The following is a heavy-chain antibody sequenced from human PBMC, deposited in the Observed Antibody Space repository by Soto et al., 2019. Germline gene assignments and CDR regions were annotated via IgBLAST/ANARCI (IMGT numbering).Heavy chain of an antibody. CDR1: GFTFSSYS. CDR3: AKAGDGYNYYFDY. D-gene: IGHD5-12*01. Sequence: PGGSLRLSCAASGFTFSSYSMNWVRQAPGKGLEWVSAISSSSSNIYYADSVKGRFTISRDNAKNTLYLQMNSLRAEDTAVYYCAKAGDGYNYYFDYWGQGTLVTVSS. J-gene: IGHJ4*02. CDR2: ISSSSSNI. V-gene: IGHV3-21*04.